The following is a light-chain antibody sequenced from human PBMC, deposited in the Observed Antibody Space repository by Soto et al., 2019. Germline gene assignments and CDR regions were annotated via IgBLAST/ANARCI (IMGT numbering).Light chain of an antibody. J-gene: IGKJ4*01. V-gene: IGKV3-11*01. CDR2: DAS. CDR1: QSARTY. Sequence: EIVLTQSPVTLSLSPGERATLSCRASQSARTYLAWYQVKPGQAPRLLIYDASSRASGVPARFSGSGSGTDFTLTISSLEPEDFATYYCQQAYSFPLTFGGGTKVEMK. CDR3: QQAYSFPLT.